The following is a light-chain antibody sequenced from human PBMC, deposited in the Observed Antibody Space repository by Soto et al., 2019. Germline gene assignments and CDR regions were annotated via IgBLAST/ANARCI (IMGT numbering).Light chain of an antibody. CDR3: QEYNRWPPEFS. J-gene: IGKJ2*03. Sequence: ELEMTQSPASLSASPGETVTLSCRATQTAYKNLAWYQQKPGQPPRLLIFAASTRAPGLPARFSGSGSGTEFTLTISSLQSEDSAIYYCQEYNRWPPEFSFGRGTRLEIK. CDR2: AAS. CDR1: QTAYKN. V-gene: IGKV3-15*01.